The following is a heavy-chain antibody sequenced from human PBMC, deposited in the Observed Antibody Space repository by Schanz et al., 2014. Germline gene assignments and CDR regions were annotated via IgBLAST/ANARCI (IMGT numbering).Heavy chain of an antibody. J-gene: IGHJ5*02. Sequence: ESGGGLVQPGGSLGLSCAASGFTFSSYWMNWVRQAPGKGLEWVTSIKQDGSEEYYVDSVKGRFTISRDNAKNSLYLQMNSLRAAATAVYSCDRGPQWDLVNNWFDPWGQGTLVTVSS. V-gene: IGHV3-7*04. CDR2: IKQDGSEE. D-gene: IGHD1-26*01. CDR1: GFTFSSYW. CDR3: DRGPQWDLVNNWFDP.